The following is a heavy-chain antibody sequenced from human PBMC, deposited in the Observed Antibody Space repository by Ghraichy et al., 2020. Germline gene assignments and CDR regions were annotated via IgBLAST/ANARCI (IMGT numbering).Heavy chain of an antibody. CDR2: IGGSDDIT. D-gene: IGHD2-21*01. Sequence: GGSLRLSCAASGFNFARYAMNWVRQAPGKGLEWVSIIGGSDDITDYADSVKGRFTISRDNSKNTLFLQMNSLRAEDTALYFCALRGSLRRPFDYWGPGTVVTVSS. CDR3: ALRGSLRRPFDY. CDR1: GFNFARYA. J-gene: IGHJ4*02. V-gene: IGHV3-23*01.